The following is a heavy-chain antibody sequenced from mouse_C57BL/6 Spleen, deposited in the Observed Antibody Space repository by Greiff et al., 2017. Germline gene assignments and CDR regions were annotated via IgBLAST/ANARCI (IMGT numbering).Heavy chain of an antibody. CDR2: IWSGGST. CDR3: ARKVYYYAMDY. CDR1: GFSLTSYG. D-gene: IGHD6-2*01. Sequence: VKVVESGPGLVQPSQSLSITCTVSGFSLTSYGVHWVRQSPGKGLEWLGVIWSGGSTDYNAAFISRLSISKDNSKSQVFFKMNRLQADDTAIYYCARKVYYYAMDYWGQGTSVTVSS. V-gene: IGHV2-2*01. J-gene: IGHJ4*01.